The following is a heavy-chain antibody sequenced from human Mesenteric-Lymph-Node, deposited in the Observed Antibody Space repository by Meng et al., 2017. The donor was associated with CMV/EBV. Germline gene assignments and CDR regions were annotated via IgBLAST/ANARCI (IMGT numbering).Heavy chain of an antibody. Sequence: GGSLRLSCAASGFTFSSYSMNWVRQAPGKGLVWVSRISSDESSTNYADSVKGRFTISRDNAKNTLHLQMNSLRAEDTAVYYCANDIVVSGGWYYGMDVWGQGTTVTVSS. CDR3: ANDIVVSGGWYYGMDV. CDR1: GFTFSSYS. V-gene: IGHV3-74*01. CDR2: ISSDESST. J-gene: IGHJ6*02. D-gene: IGHD2-2*01.